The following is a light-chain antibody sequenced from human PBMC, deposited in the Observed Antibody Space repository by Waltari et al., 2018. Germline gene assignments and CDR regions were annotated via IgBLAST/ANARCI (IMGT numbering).Light chain of an antibody. Sequence: DTVMTQSPDSLAVSLGERATINCQSSQSVLYSSKNRNYLAWYQQKPGQPPKLLIYWASTRESGVPDRFSGSGSGIDFTLTISSLQAEDVAVYYCQQYYSTPWTFGQGTKVEIK. CDR3: QQYYSTPWT. V-gene: IGKV4-1*01. CDR2: WAS. J-gene: IGKJ1*01. CDR1: QSVLYSSKNRNY.